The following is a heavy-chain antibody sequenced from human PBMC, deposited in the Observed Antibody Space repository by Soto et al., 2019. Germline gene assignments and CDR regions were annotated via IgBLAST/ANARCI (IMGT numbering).Heavy chain of an antibody. CDR3: ATVRYYYDSSGYKGPYNWFDP. Sequence: ASVKVSCKASGYSFTSYGISWVRQAPGQGPEWMGWISGHNGNTNHPQSLQGRVTMTEDTSTDTAYMELSSLRSENTAVYYCATVRYYYDSSGYKGPYNWFDPWGQGTLVTVSS. V-gene: IGHV1-18*04. CDR1: GYSFTSYG. CDR2: ISGHNGNT. D-gene: IGHD3-22*01. J-gene: IGHJ5*02.